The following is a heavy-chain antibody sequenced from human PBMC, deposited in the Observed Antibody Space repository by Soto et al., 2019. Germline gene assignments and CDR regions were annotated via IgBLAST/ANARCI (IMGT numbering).Heavy chain of an antibody. Sequence: RRLSCAASGFTFSDYYMSWIRQAPGKGLEWVSYISSSGSTIYYADSVKGRFTISRDNAKNSLYLQMNSLRAEDTAVYYCAREGITGNFYYYYGMDVWGQGTTVTVSS. CDR3: AREGITGNFYYYYGMDV. CDR1: GFTFSDYY. CDR2: ISSSGSTI. D-gene: IGHD1-20*01. V-gene: IGHV3-11*01. J-gene: IGHJ6*02.